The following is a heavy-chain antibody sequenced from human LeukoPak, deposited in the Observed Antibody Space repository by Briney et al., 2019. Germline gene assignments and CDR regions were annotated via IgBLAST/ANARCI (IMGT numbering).Heavy chain of an antibody. CDR3: ARLKRNYYDSSGYVDF. J-gene: IGHJ4*02. CDR1: EFSLITSAVG. V-gene: IGHV2-5*01. Sequence: SGPTLVNPTQTLTLTCTCSEFSLITSAVGVGWIRQSPGKALEWVARIYWNDEKNYSPSLKSRLTITRDTSKNQVVLTMTNMGPLDTATYYCARLKRNYYDSSGYVDFWGQGTLVTVSS. CDR2: IYWNDEK. D-gene: IGHD3-22*01.